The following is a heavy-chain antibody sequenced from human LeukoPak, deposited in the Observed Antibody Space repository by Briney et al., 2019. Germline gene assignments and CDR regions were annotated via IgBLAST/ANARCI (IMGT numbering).Heavy chain of an antibody. J-gene: IGHJ3*02. CDR3: ARGGLIRRHAFDI. CDR2: INWNGGST. V-gene: IGHV3-20*04. D-gene: IGHD1-1*01. Sequence: GGSLRLSCAASGFTFNKYAMTWVRQAPGKGLEWVSGINWNGGSTGNADSVKGRFTISRDNAKNSLYLQMNSLRGEDTALYYCARGGLIRRHAFDIWGQGTMVTVSS. CDR1: GFTFNKYA.